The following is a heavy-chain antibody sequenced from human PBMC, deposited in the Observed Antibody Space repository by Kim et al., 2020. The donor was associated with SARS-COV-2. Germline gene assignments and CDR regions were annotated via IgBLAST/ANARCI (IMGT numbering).Heavy chain of an antibody. J-gene: IGHJ6*02. D-gene: IGHD3-9*01. CDR3: ARALYYDILTGYFPYYYYGMDV. V-gene: IGHV3-30*04. CDR2: ISYDGSNK. CDR1: GFTFSSYA. Sequence: GGSLRLSCAASGFTFSSYAMHWVRQAPGKGLEWVAVISYDGSNKYYADSVKGQFTISRDNSKNTLYLQMNSLRAEDTAVYYCARALYYDILTGYFPYYYYGMDVWGQGTTVTVSS.